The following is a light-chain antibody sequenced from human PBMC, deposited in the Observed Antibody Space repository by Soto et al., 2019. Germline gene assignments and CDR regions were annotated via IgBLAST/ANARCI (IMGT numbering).Light chain of an antibody. CDR2: KVS. CDR3: QQFRNWPWT. V-gene: IGKV2-30*02. J-gene: IGKJ1*01. Sequence: DVVMTQSPLSLPVTLGQPASISCRSSQSLVHSDGNTYLNWFQQRPGQSPRRLIYKVSTRASGVRDRFSGSGSGNDFALKISSLQSEDFAVYYCQQFRNWPWTFGQGTKVDIK. CDR1: QSLVHSDGNTY.